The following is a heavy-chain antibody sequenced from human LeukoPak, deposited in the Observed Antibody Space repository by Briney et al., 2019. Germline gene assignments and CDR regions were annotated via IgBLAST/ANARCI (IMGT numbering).Heavy chain of an antibody. D-gene: IGHD4-17*01. J-gene: IGHJ4*02. CDR1: GFTFSSYA. Sequence: PGGSLRLSCAASGFTFSSYAMHWVRQAPGKGLEYVSAISSNGGSTYYANSVKGRFTISRDNSKNTLYLQMGSLRAEDMAVYYCARVGWGFQDYGDYFDYWGQGTLVTVSS. CDR2: ISSNGGST. CDR3: ARVGWGFQDYGDYFDY. V-gene: IGHV3-64*01.